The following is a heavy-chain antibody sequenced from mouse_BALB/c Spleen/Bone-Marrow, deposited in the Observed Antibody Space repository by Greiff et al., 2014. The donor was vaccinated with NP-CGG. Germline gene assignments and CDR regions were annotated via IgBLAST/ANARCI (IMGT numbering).Heavy chain of an antibody. CDR2: IDPANGNT. CDR1: GFNFKDTY. J-gene: IGHJ4*01. CDR3: ARGTPYAMDY. D-gene: IGHD2-14*01. Sequence: VQLQQSGAELVKPGASVKLSCTASGFNFKDTYMHWVKQRPEQGLEWIGRIDPANGNTKYDPKFQGKATITADTSSNTAYLQLSSLTSEDTAVYYCARGTPYAMDYWGQGTSVTVSS. V-gene: IGHV14-3*02.